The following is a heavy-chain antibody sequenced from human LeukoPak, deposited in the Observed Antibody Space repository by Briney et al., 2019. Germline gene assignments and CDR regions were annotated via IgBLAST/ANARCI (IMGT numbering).Heavy chain of an antibody. CDR2: IYYSGST. D-gene: IGHD4-23*01. Sequence: SETLSLTCTVSGGSISSSSYYWGWIRQPPGKGLEWIGSIYYSGSTYYNPSLKSRVTISVDTSKSQFSLKLSSVTAADTAVYYCARLTVEGYYYYGMDVWGQGTTVTVSS. J-gene: IGHJ6*02. CDR3: ARLTVEGYYYYGMDV. V-gene: IGHV4-39*01. CDR1: GGSISSSSYY.